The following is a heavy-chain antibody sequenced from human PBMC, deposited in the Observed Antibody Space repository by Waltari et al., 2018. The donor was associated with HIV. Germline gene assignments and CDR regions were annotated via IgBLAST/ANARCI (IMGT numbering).Heavy chain of an antibody. D-gene: IGHD1-26*01. Sequence: QLQLQESGPGLVKPSETLSLTCTVSGGSISSSSYYWGWIRQPPGKGLEWIGSIYYSGSTYYNPSLKSRVTISVDTSKNQFSLKLSSVTAADTAVYYCARVLGSIVGATYFDYWGQGTLVTVSS. CDR1: GGSISSSSYY. J-gene: IGHJ4*02. CDR2: IYYSGST. V-gene: IGHV4-39*07. CDR3: ARVLGSIVGATYFDY.